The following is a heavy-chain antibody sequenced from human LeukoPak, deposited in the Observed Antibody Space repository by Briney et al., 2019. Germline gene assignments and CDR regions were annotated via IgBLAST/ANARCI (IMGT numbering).Heavy chain of an antibody. CDR3: AGRDIVAETYFDS. V-gene: IGHV5-51*01. CDR1: GYSFTDYW. CDR2: IYLGDSNT. D-gene: IGHD5-12*01. J-gene: IGHJ4*02. Sequence: GESLKISCKGSGYSFTDYWIGWVRQKPGKGLEWMGIIYLGDSNTRYSPSFQGQVTISADKSINTAHLQWSSLKASDSAMYYCAGRDIVAETYFDSWGQGTLVTVSS.